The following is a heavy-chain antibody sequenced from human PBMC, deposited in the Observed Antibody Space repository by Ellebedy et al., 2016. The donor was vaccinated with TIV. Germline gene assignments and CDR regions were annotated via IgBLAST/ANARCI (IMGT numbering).Heavy chain of an antibody. D-gene: IGHD2/OR15-2a*01. J-gene: IGHJ4*02. Sequence: PGGSLRLSCAASGFTFSTYWMHWVRQAPGKGLMWVSRINTDGSSTGYADSVKGRFTISRDNAKNTLYLQMNGLRAEDTAVYYCVKNRASLDHWGQGALVTVSS. CDR1: GFTFSTYW. CDR2: INTDGSST. V-gene: IGHV3-74*01. CDR3: VKNRASLDH.